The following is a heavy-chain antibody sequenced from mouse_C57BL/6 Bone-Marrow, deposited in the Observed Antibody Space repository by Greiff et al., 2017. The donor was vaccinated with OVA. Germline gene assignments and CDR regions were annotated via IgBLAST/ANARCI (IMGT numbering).Heavy chain of an antibody. CDR3: ARSSTTVVATPYWYFDV. V-gene: IGHV1-52*01. D-gene: IGHD1-1*01. CDR1: GYTFTSYW. Sequence: QVQLQQSGAELVRPGSSVKLSCKASGYTFTSYWMHWVKQRPIQGLEWIGNIDPSDSETHYNQKFKDKATLTVDKSSSTAYMQLSSLTSEDSAVYYCARSSTTVVATPYWYFDVWGTGTTVTVSS. J-gene: IGHJ1*03. CDR2: IDPSDSET.